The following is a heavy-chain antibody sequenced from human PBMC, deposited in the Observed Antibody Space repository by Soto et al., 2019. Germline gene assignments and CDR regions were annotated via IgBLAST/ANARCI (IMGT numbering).Heavy chain of an antibody. CDR1: GGTFSSYA. D-gene: IGHD3-10*01. Sequence: SVKVSCKASGGTFSSYAISWVRQAPGQGLEWMGGIIPIFGTANYAQKFQGRVTITADESTSTAYMELSSLRSEDTAVYYCARDYGSGSPFDYWGQGTLVTVSS. J-gene: IGHJ4*02. CDR3: ARDYGSGSPFDY. CDR2: IIPIFGTA. V-gene: IGHV1-69*13.